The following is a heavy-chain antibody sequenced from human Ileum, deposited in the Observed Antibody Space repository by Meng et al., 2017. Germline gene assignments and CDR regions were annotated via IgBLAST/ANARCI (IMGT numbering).Heavy chain of an antibody. Sequence: VQRQGAGPGLVRPSETLSLICAVSGGSVSSSGYQWGWIRQPPGKGLEWIGYASTNYNPSLKSRVTISVDTSKNQFSLKLTSVTAADTAVYYCARDHWGSLDYWGQGALVTVSS. V-gene: IGHV4-61*08. D-gene: IGHD7-27*01. CDR2: AST. CDR1: GGSVSSSGYQ. J-gene: IGHJ4*02. CDR3: ARDHWGSLDY.